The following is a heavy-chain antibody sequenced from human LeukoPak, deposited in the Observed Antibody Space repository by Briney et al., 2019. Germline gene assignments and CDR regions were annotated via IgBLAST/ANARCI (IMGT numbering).Heavy chain of an antibody. CDR1: GYTFTGYY. V-gene: IGHV1-8*03. CDR2: MNPNSGNT. Sequence: ASVKVSCKASGYTFTGYYMHWVRQATGQGLEWMGWMNPNSGNTGYAQKFQGRVTITRNTSISTAYMELSSLRSEDTAVYYCARGRITVTTSAFDIWGQGTMVTVSS. D-gene: IGHD4-11*01. J-gene: IGHJ3*02. CDR3: ARGRITVTTSAFDI.